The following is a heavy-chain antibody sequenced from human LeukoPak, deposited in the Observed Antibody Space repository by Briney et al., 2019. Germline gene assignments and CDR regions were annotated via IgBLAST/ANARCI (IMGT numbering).Heavy chain of an antibody. CDR3: ARARGDYYDSSGYYSAFDY. CDR2: ITHSGSA. Sequence: SELLSLTCAVYGGPFSGYYWSWIRQPPGKGLEWIGEITHSGSANYNPSLKSRVTISVDMSKNQFSLKLNSVTAADTAVYYCARARGDYYDSSGYYSAFDYWGQGTLVTVSS. J-gene: IGHJ4*02. D-gene: IGHD3-22*01. V-gene: IGHV4-34*01. CDR1: GGPFSGYY.